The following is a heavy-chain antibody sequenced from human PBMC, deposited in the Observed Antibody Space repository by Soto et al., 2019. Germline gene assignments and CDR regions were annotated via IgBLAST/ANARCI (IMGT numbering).Heavy chain of an antibody. CDR1: GFTFSSYW. Sequence: GSLRLSCAASGFTFSSYWMHWVRQAPGKGLVWVSRINSDGSSTSYADSVKGRFTISRDNAKKTLYLQMNSLRAEDTAVYYCARGRISSTSFYYYGMDVWGQGTTVTVSS. CDR2: INSDGSST. V-gene: IGHV3-74*01. D-gene: IGHD2-2*01. CDR3: ARGRISSTSFYYYGMDV. J-gene: IGHJ6*02.